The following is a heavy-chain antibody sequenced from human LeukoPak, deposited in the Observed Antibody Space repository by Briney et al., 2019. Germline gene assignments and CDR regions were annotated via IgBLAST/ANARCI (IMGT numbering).Heavy chain of an antibody. CDR2: IYYSGST. CDR1: GGSISSGGYY. V-gene: IGHV4-31*03. CDR3: ARDPRIAAAGTSRFGWFDP. D-gene: IGHD6-13*01. J-gene: IGHJ5*02. Sequence: SQTLSLTCTVSGGSISSGGYYWSWIRQHPGKGLEWIGYIYYSGSTYYNPSLKSRVTISVDTSKNQFSLKLSSVTAADTAVYYCARDPRIAAAGTSRFGWFDPWGQGTLVTVSS.